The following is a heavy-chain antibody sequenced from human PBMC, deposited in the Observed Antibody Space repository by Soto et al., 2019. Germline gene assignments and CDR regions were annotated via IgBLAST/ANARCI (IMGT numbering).Heavy chain of an antibody. Sequence: SETLYLTCTVSGGSISSYYWSWIRQPPGRGLEWIGYIYYSGSTNYNPSLKSRVTISVDTSKNQFSLKLSSVTAADTAVYYCARRYGDYFDFWGQGTLVT. CDR2: IYYSGST. J-gene: IGHJ4*02. CDR3: ARRYGDYFDF. CDR1: GGSISSYY. D-gene: IGHD4-17*01. V-gene: IGHV4-59*08.